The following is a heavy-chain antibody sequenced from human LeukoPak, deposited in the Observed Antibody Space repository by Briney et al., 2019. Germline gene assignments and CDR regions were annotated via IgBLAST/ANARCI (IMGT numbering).Heavy chain of an antibody. D-gene: IGHD3-10*01. CDR3: ASSGTYGY. CDR2: INNDGSST. J-gene: IGHJ4*02. CDR1: GFTFSNCW. Sequence: GGSLRLSCAASGFTFSNCWMNWVRQAPGKGLVWVSRINNDGSSTTYADSVKGRFTISRDNAKNTLYLQMNSLRAEDTAVYYCASSGTYGYWGQGTLVTVSS. V-gene: IGHV3-74*01.